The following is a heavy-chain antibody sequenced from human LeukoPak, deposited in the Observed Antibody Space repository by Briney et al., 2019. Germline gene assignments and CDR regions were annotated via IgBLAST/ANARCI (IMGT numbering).Heavy chain of an antibody. Sequence: GGSLRLSCAASGFIFRNYIMYWVRQAPGKGLEWVAVISFDGSNKEYADSVKGRFTISRDNSKNTLSLQVNSARPEDTARYYCARSRWGRAAVCKKYYYYGMDVWGQGTTFTVSS. CDR1: GFIFRNYI. CDR2: ISFDGSNK. D-gene: IGHD6-13*01. J-gene: IGHJ6*02. V-gene: IGHV3-30*03. CDR3: ARSRWGRAAVCKKYYYYGMDV.